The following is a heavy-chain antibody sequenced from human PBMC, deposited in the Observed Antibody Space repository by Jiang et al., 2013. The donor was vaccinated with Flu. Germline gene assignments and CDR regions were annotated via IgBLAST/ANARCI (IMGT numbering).Heavy chain of an antibody. Sequence: YTFTGYYMHWVRQAPGQGLEWMGWINPNSGGTNYAQKFQGWVTMTRDTSISTAYMELSRLRSDDTAVYYCARDYANAVGYWGQGTLVTVSS. V-gene: IGHV1-2*04. J-gene: IGHJ4*02. CDR2: INPNSGGT. D-gene: IGHD3-16*01. CDR1: YTFTGYY. CDR3: ARDYANAVGY.